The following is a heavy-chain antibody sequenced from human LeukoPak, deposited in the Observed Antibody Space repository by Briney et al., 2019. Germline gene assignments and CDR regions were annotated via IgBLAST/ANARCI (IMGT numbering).Heavy chain of an antibody. Sequence: SETLSLTCTVSGGSVSFYYWSWIRQPPGKGLEWIGEINHSGSTNYNPSLKSRVTISVDTSKNQFSLKLSSVTAADTAVYYCARRTHSSSWYKGFSWFDPWGQGTLVTVSS. D-gene: IGHD6-13*01. J-gene: IGHJ5*02. CDR1: GGSVSFYY. CDR2: INHSGST. V-gene: IGHV4-34*01. CDR3: ARRTHSSSWYKGFSWFDP.